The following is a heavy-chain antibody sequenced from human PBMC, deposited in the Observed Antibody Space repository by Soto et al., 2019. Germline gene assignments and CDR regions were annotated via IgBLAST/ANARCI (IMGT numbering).Heavy chain of an antibody. CDR3: ARDRGPQRYPYYGMDV. D-gene: IGHD1-1*01. CDR1: CFTFSTYC. J-gene: IGHJ6*02. CDR2: IKQDGSGE. V-gene: IGHV3-7*01. Sequence: ESLRLSCEASCFTFSTYCMSWVRQSPGTGLEWVGNIKQDGSGENYVDSVKGRFTISRDNANHSLYLQMNSLRAEDTAVYYCARDRGPQRYPYYGMDVWGQGTTVTVSS.